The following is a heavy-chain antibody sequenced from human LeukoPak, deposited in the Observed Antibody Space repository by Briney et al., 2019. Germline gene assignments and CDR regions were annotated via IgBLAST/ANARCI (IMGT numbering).Heavy chain of an antibody. CDR1: GFTFSSYS. V-gene: IGHV3-48*01. J-gene: IGHJ3*02. D-gene: IGHD2-15*01. CDR3: ARDNEDIVVQGAFDI. Sequence: GGSLRLSCAASGFTFSSYSMNWVRQAPGKGLEWVSYISSSSSTIYYADSVKGRFTISRDNAKNSLYLQMNSLRAEDTAVYYCARDNEDIVVQGAFDIWGQGTMVTVSS. CDR2: ISSSSSTI.